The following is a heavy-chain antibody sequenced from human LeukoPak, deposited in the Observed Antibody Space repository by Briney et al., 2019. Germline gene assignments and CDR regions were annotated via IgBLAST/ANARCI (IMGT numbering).Heavy chain of an antibody. CDR1: GFTFSSYS. CDR3: ARNYDYVWGSYRYGSFDP. CDR2: ISSSSSYI. D-gene: IGHD3-16*02. V-gene: IGHV3-21*01. J-gene: IGHJ5*02. Sequence: PGGSLRLSCAASGFTFSSYSMNWVRQAPGKGLEWVSSISSSSSYIYYADSVKGRFTISRDNAKNSLYLQMNSLRDEDTAVYYCARNYDYVWGSYRYGSFDPWGQGTLVTVSS.